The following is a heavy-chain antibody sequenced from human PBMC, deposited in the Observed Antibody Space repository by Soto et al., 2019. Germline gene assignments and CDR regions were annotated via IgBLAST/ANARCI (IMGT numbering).Heavy chain of an antibody. CDR3: VTRGNYFDY. CDR1: GASISSYY. CDR2: ISSIGST. V-gene: IGHV4-59*01. J-gene: IGHJ4*02. Sequence: SETLSLTCSVSGASISSYYWSWIRQSPGKGLEWIGYISSIGSTTYNPSLESRVTMSVDRSKNQFSLRLYSVTAADSAVYYCVTRGNYFDYWGQGALVTVSS.